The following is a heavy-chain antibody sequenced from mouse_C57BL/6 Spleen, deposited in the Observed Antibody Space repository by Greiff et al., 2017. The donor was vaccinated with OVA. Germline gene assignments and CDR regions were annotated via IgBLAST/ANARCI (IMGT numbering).Heavy chain of an antibody. D-gene: IGHD3-3*01. V-gene: IGHV1-61*01. CDR3: ARGDFFAY. J-gene: IGHJ3*01. CDR2: IYPSDSET. Sequence: QVHVKQPGAELVRPGSSVKLSCKASGYTFTSYWMDWVKQRPGQGLEWIGNIYPSDSETHYNQKFKDKATLTVDKSSSTAYMQLSSLTSEDSAVYYCARGDFFAYWGQGTLVTVSA. CDR1: GYTFTSYW.